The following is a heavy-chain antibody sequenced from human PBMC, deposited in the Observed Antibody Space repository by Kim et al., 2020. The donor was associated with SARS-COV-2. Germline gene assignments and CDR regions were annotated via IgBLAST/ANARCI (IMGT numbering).Heavy chain of an antibody. D-gene: IGHD3-16*01. J-gene: IGHJ4*02. CDR2: INAGNGNT. CDR1: GYTFTSYA. V-gene: IGHV1-3*01. CDR3: ARDWGAHDAGPIDY. Sequence: ASVKVSCKASGYTFTSYAMHWVRQAPGQRLEWMGWINAGNGNTKYSQKFQGRVTITRDTSASTAYMELSSLRSEDTAVYYCARDWGAHDAGPIDYWGQGTLVTVSS.